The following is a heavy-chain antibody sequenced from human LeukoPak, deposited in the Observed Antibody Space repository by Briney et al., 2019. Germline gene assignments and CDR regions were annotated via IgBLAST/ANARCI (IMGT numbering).Heavy chain of an antibody. CDR1: GGSISSYY. V-gene: IGHV4-59*01. Sequence: SETLSLTCTVSGGSISSYYWSWIRQPPGKGLEWIGYIYYSGSTNYNPSLKSRVTISVDTSKNQFSLKLSSVTAADTAVYYCARETHYDILTGYYGTGFDGAFDIWGQGTMVTVPS. J-gene: IGHJ3*02. CDR2: IYYSGST. D-gene: IGHD3-9*01. CDR3: ARETHYDILTGYYGTGFDGAFDI.